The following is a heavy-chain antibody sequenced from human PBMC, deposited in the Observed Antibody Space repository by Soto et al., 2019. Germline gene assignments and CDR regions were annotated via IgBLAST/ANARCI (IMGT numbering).Heavy chain of an antibody. CDR1: GFTFSSYG. Sequence: QVQLVESGGGVVQPGRSLRLSCAASGFTFSSYGMHWVRQAPGKGLEWVAVIWYDGSNKYYADSVKGRFTISRDNSRNTLYLQMNSLRAEDTAVYYCARDEARYFDLWGRGTLVTVSS. CDR2: IWYDGSNK. CDR3: ARDEARYFDL. V-gene: IGHV3-33*01. J-gene: IGHJ2*01.